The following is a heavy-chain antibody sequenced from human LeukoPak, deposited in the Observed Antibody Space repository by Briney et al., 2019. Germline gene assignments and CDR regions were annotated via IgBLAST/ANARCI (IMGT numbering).Heavy chain of an antibody. Sequence: GGSLTLSCAASGFTFSNYWMSWVRQAPGKGLEWVAHINPDGSDKYFVDSVKGGFTISRDNAKNSLYLQMNSLRAEDTAVYYCARVACTSCPILYYFDYWGQGTLVTVSS. CDR1: GFTFSNYW. J-gene: IGHJ4*02. D-gene: IGHD2-2*01. V-gene: IGHV3-7*01. CDR3: ARVACTSCPILYYFDY. CDR2: INPDGSDK.